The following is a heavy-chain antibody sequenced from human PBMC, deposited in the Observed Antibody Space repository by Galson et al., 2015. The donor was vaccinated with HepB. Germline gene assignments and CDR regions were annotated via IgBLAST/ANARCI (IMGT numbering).Heavy chain of an antibody. CDR1: RDTFSNYA. CDR3: ARGRAMAIFMTDFDY. CDR2: IIPVFDKS. V-gene: IGHV1-69*13. D-gene: IGHD5-24*01. J-gene: IGHJ4*02. Sequence: SVKVSCKASRDTFSNYAITWVRQAPGHGLEWMGGIIPVFDKSSYAQKFQGRVAITADESTSTVYMELYSLRSEDTAMYYCARGRAMAIFMTDFDYWGQGTLVMVSS.